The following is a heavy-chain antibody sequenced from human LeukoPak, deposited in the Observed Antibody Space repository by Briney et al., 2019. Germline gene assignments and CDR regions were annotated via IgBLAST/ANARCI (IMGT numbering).Heavy chain of an antibody. J-gene: IGHJ6*03. CDR1: GASISRDY. D-gene: IGHD2-2*02. V-gene: IGHV4-59*01. CDR3: ARGGRYCSSTSCYKPYYYMDV. CDR2: IYNGGST. Sequence: SETLSLTCTVSGASISRDYWTWIRQPPGKGLEWIGYIYNGGSTTYSPSLNSRVTISLDTSNNQVSLRLSSATAADTAVYYCARGGRYCSSTSCYKPYYYMDVWGKGTTVTISS.